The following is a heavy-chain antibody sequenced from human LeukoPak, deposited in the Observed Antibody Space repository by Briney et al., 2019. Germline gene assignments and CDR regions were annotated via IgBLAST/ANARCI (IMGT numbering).Heavy chain of an antibody. V-gene: IGHV4-39*01. CDR2: IYYSGST. CDR1: GGSISSSSYY. CDR3: ASGGGGTMIVVGDDAFDI. J-gene: IGHJ3*02. Sequence: SETLSLTCTVSGGSISSSSYYWGWIRQPPRKGLEWIASIYYSGSTYYNPPLKSRVTISVDTSKNPFSLKLSSLTAAHRAVYYCASGGGGTMIVVGDDAFDIWGQGTMVTVSS. D-gene: IGHD3-22*01.